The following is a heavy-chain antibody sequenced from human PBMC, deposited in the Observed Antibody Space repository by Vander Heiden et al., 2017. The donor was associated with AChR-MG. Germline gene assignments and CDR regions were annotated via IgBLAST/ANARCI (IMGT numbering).Heavy chain of an antibody. CDR3: ARAKNYLGPWFEP. CDR1: GYTFTGYY. J-gene: IGHJ5*02. V-gene: IGHV1-2*02. D-gene: IGHD1-7*01. Sequence: QVQLVRSGAAVKKPGASVKVSCKASGYTFTGYYMHWVRQAPGQGREWMGWINPNSGGTNYAQKFQGRVTMTRDTSISTAYMGLSRLRSDDTAVYYCARAKNYLGPWFEPWDQGTLVTVS. CDR2: INPNSGGT.